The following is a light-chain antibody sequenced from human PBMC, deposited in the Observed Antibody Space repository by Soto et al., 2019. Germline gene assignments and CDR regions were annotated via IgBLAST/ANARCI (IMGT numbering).Light chain of an antibody. J-gene: IGLJ2*01. CDR2: DVS. Sequence: QSALTQPASVSGSPGQSITISCTGTSSDVSGYNYVSWYQQHPGKAPKLMIYDVSNRPSGVSNRFSGSKSGNTASLTISGLQAEDEADYYFSSYTSSSTVVFGGGTKLTVL. V-gene: IGLV2-14*01. CDR3: SSYTSSSTVV. CDR1: SSDVSGYNY.